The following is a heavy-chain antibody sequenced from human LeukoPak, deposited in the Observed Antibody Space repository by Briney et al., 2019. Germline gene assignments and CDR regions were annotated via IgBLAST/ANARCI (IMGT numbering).Heavy chain of an antibody. CDR3: ARVIYEKNGYFVSLAGYFDP. V-gene: IGHV4-31*01. Sequence: SQTLSLTCTVSGASISSRGYYWTWIRQPPGKGLEWIGSIYYNGNTFYSPSLKSQVTISLDTSKNQFSLRLTSVTAADTAVYYCARVIYEKNGYFVSLAGYFDPWGRGTLVTVSS. CDR1: GASISSRGYY. D-gene: IGHD3-22*01. CDR2: IYYNGNT. J-gene: IGHJ2*01.